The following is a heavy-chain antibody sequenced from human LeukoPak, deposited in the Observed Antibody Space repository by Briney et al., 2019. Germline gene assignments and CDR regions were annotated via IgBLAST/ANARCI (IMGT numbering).Heavy chain of an antibody. CDR2: IIPILGIA. CDR3: ASNCGGDCYPFYFDY. V-gene: IGHV1-69*04. CDR1: GGTFSSYA. Sequence: SVRVSCKASGGTFSSYAISWVRQAPGQGLEWMGRIIPILGIANYAQKFQGRVTITADKSTSTAYMELSSLRSEDTAVYYCASNCGGDCYPFYFDYWGQGTLVTVSS. D-gene: IGHD2-21*02. J-gene: IGHJ4*02.